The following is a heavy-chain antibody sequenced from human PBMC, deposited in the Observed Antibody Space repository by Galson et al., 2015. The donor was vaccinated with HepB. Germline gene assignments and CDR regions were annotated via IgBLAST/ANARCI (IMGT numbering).Heavy chain of an antibody. V-gene: IGHV7-4-1*02. CDR3: ARDRGSGSHFFDY. Sequence: SVKVSCKASRYTFNYYAMNWVRQAPGQGLEWVGWINTNTGNKTYAQGFTGRFVFSLDTSVSTAYLQINSLKAEDTAVYYCARDRGSGSHFFDYWGQGTLVTVSS. J-gene: IGHJ4*02. CDR1: RYTFNYYA. CDR2: INTNTGNK. D-gene: IGHD2-15*01.